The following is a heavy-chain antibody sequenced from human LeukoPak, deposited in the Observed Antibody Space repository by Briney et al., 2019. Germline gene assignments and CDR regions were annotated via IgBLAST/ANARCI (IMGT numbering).Heavy chain of an antibody. CDR3: ARDSIQLWLPHYYYYMDV. CDR1: GYTFTGYY. CDR2: INPNSGGT. Sequence: GASVKVSCKASGYTFTGYYMHWVRQAPGQGLEWMGRINPNSGGTNYAQKFQGRVTMTRDTSISTAYMELSRLRSDDTAVYYCARDSIQLWLPHYYYYMDVWGKGTRSPSP. D-gene: IGHD5-18*01. V-gene: IGHV1-2*06. J-gene: IGHJ6*03.